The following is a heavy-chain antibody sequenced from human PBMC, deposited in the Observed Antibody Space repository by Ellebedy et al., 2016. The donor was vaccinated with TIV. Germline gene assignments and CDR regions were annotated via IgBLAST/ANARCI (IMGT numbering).Heavy chain of an antibody. J-gene: IGHJ4*02. Sequence: SVKVSXXASGGTFSTYAINWVRQAPGQGLEWMGGTIVGITNYAQKFQGRVTITADESTITAYMELSSLRSEDTAVYYCASLAVAGTGGLYWGQGTQVTVSS. CDR1: GGTFSTYA. V-gene: IGHV1-69*10. D-gene: IGHD6-19*01. CDR2: TIVGIT. CDR3: ASLAVAGTGGLY.